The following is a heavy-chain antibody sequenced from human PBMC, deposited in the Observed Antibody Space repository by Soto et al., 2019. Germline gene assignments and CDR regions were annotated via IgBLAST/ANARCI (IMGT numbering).Heavy chain of an antibody. CDR2: INLNSGDT. CDR3: ARDLGGYDLYGPDT. Sequence: SAQVSFKTSGDTFPDSSMHWVRQAPGQGLEWMGWINLNSGDTNYAEKFRGRVTMTRDTSIITAYMELTRLKSDDTAVYYCARDLGGYDLYGPDTWGQGTLVTVSS. D-gene: IGHD5-12*01. V-gene: IGHV1-2*02. J-gene: IGHJ5*02. CDR1: GDTFPDSS.